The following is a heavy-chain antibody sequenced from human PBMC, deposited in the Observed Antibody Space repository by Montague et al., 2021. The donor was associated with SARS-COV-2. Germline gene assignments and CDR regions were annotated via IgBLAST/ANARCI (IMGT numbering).Heavy chain of an antibody. Sequence: SETLSLTCTVSGGSISNNRYYWSWQRQPKGLERMWYGNHNYSSNSYYNPSLQVSVTISVDTSKNQFSLKLSSVAAADVDVYSCPKHRSYYGSGSPYYFDYWGQGTLVTVSS. J-gene: IGHJ4*02. CDR2: HNYSSNS. D-gene: IGHD3-10*01. CDR3: PKHRSYYGSGSPYYFDY. V-gene: IGHV4-39*01. CDR1: GGSISNNRYY.